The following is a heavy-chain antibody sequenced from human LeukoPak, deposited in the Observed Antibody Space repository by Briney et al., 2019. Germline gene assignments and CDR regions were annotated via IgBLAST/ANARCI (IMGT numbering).Heavy chain of an antibody. J-gene: IGHJ4*02. D-gene: IGHD6-13*01. CDR3: ARSIWYNRQYYFDS. CDR1: GYSFNDYA. V-gene: IGHV1-3*01. Sequence: ASVKVSCKASGYSFNDYAMHWVRQAPGQRLEWMGWINCGNGKTKYSEKFQGRVTITTDQSATTAYMDLNSLRSEDTAVYYCARSIWYNRQYYFDSWGQGTLVTVSS. CDR2: INCGNGKT.